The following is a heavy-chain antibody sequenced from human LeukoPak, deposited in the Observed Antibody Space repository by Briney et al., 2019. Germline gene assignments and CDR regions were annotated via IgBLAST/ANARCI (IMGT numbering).Heavy chain of an antibody. CDR3: ARPTATGQGIFDL. CDR2: IYYTGST. D-gene: IGHD5-12*01. J-gene: IGHJ3*01. Sequence: SETLSLTCTISGGSISTYYWSWTRQPPGKGLEWIGYIYYTGSTNYNPSLKSRVTISVDMSKNQFSLKLSSVTAADTAVYYCARPTATGQGIFDLWGQGAMVTVSS. V-gene: IGHV4-59*01. CDR1: GGSISTYY.